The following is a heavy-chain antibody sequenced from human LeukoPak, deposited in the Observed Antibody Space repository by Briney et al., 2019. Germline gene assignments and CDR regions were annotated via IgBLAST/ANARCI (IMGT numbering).Heavy chain of an antibody. J-gene: IGHJ3*02. V-gene: IGHV1-69*05. Sequence: ASVKVSCKASGGTFSSYAISWVRQAPGQGLEWMGGIIPIFGTANYAQKFQGRVTITTDESTSTAYMELSSLRSEDTAVYYCARVDGYSSDDDAFDIWGQGTMVTVSS. D-gene: IGHD6-19*01. CDR3: ARVDGYSSDDDAFDI. CDR2: IIPIFGTA. CDR1: GGTFSSYA.